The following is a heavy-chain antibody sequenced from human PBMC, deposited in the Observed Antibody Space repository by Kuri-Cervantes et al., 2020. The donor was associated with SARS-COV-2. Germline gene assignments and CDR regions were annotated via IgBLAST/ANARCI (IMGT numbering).Heavy chain of an antibody. CDR3: AKRGDAHSRGWDYFDY. Sequence: GGSLRLSCTASGFTFSSYAMSWFRQAPGKGLEWVSGLSYSGVSTYYADSVKGRFNISRDNSKNTLYLQMNSLRAEDTAFYYCAKRGDAHSRGWDYFDYWGQGSLVTVSS. V-gene: IGHV3-23*01. CDR1: GFTFSSYA. D-gene: IGHD6-19*01. J-gene: IGHJ4*02. CDR2: LSYSGVST.